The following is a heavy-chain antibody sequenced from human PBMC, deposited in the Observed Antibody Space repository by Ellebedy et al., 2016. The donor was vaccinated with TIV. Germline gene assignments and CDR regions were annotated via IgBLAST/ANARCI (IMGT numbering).Heavy chain of an antibody. CDR1: GYTFTGFY. J-gene: IGHJ6*02. D-gene: IGHD2-2*01. CDR3: ARDLVVVVPAAIKDQLDYYYYGMDV. V-gene: IGHV1-2*02. Sequence: ASVKVSCKASGYTFTGFYMHWVRQAPGQGLEWMGWINPNSGGTNYAQKFQGRVTMTRDTSISTAYMDLSRLRSDDTAVYYCARDLVVVVPAAIKDQLDYYYYGMDVWGQGTTVTVSS. CDR2: INPNSGGT.